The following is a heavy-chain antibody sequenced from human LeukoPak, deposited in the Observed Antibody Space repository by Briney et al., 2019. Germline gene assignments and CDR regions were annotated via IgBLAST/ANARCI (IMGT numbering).Heavy chain of an antibody. CDR1: GFTFSSYG. V-gene: IGHV3-30*18. CDR3: AKDVRRYYDSSGPLDY. CDR2: ISYDGSNK. J-gene: IGHJ4*02. D-gene: IGHD3-22*01. Sequence: GGSLRLSCAASGFTFSSYGMHWVRQAPGKGLEWVAVISYDGSNKYYADSVKGRFTISRDNSKNTLYLQMNSLRAENTAVYYCAKDVRRYYDSSGPLDYWGQGTLVTVSS.